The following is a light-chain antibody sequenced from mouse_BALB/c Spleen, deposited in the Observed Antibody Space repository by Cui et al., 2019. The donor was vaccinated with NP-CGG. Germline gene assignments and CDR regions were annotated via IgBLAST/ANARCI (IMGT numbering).Light chain of an antibody. CDR1: TGAVTTSNY. Sequence: QAVVTQESALTTSPGETVTLTCRSSTGAVTTSNYANWVQEKPDHLFTGLIGGTNNRAPGVPARFSGSLIGDKAALTITGAQTEDEAMYFCALWYSNHWVFGGGTKLTDL. CDR3: ALWYSNHWV. V-gene: IGLV1*01. CDR2: GTN. J-gene: IGLJ1*01.